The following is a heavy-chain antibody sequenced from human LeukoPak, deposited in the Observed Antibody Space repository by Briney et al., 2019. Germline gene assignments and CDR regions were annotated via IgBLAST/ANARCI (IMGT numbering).Heavy chain of an antibody. V-gene: IGHV3-21*01. D-gene: IGHD5-24*01. CDR2: ISSSSYI. CDR3: AREMATTFDY. Sequence: GRSLRLSCAASGFTFSSYSMNWVRQAPGKGLEWVSSISSSSYIYYADSVKGRLTISRDNAKNSLYLQMNSLRAEDTAVYYCAREMATTFDYWGQGTLVTVSS. J-gene: IGHJ4*02. CDR1: GFTFSSYS.